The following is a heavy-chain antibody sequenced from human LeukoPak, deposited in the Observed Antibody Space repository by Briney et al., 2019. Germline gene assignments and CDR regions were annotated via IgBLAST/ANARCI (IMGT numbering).Heavy chain of an antibody. V-gene: IGHV3-30*18. Sequence: GGSLRLSCAASGFTFNNYVMHRVRQAPGKGLEWVAVISYDGTNKYYADSVKGRFTISRDNSKNTLYLQMNSLRAEDTAVYFCAKLDYYDTHWGQGTLVTVSS. D-gene: IGHD3-22*01. J-gene: IGHJ4*02. CDR1: GFTFNNYV. CDR3: AKLDYYDTH. CDR2: ISYDGTNK.